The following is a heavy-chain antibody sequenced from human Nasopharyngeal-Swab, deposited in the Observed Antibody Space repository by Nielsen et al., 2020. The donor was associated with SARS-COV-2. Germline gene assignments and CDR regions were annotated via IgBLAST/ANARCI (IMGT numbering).Heavy chain of an antibody. D-gene: IGHD2-2*01. CDR3: ARGLSGIVPSPILGLGPYYSYYYMDV. CDR2: INHSGST. V-gene: IGHV4-34*01. Sequence: WIRQPPGKGLEWIAEINHSGSTNYNPSLKSRVTISVDTSKNQFSLKLSSVTAADTAVYYCARGLSGIVPSPILGLGPYYSYYYMDVWGKGTTITVSS. J-gene: IGHJ6*03.